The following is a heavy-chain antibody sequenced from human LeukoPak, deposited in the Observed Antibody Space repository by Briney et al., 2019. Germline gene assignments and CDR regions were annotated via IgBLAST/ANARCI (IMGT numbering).Heavy chain of an antibody. CDR2: ISNSGYNT. D-gene: IGHD1-26*01. CDR3: AGWVGVTILLDY. J-gene: IGHJ4*02. CDR1: GFTFSIYA. V-gene: IGHV3-23*01. Sequence: GGSLRLSCAASGFTFSIYAMSWVRQLPGKGLEWLSAISNSGYNTYYADSVKGRFTISRDNSKNTLYLQMNGLRAEDTAVYYCAGWVGVTILLDYWGQGTLVTVSS.